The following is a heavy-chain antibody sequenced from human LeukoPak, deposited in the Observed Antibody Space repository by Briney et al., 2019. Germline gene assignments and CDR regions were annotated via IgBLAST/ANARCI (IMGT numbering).Heavy chain of an antibody. CDR2: IYYSGST. J-gene: IGHJ5*02. CDR3: ARESTGTTARRIDP. Sequence: SETLSLTCTVSGGSISSSSYYWGWIRQPPGKGLEWIGSIYYSGSTYYNPSLKSRVTISVDTSKNQFSLKLSSVTAADTAVYYCARESTGTTARRIDPWGQGTLVTVSS. V-gene: IGHV4-39*07. CDR1: GGSISSSSYY. D-gene: IGHD1-1*01.